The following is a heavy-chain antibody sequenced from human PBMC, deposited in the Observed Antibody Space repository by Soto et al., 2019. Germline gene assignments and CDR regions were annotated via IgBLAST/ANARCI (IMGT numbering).Heavy chain of an antibody. Sequence: GGYLRLSCAASGFTFSSYSMNWVRQAPGKGLEWVSSISSSSSYIYYADSVKGRFTISRDNAKNSLYLQMNSLRAEDTAVYYCARVFYYDSSGYYPSYFDYCGQGTLVTVSS. D-gene: IGHD3-22*01. J-gene: IGHJ4*02. V-gene: IGHV3-21*01. CDR3: ARVFYYDSSGYYPSYFDY. CDR2: ISSSSSYI. CDR1: GFTFSSYS.